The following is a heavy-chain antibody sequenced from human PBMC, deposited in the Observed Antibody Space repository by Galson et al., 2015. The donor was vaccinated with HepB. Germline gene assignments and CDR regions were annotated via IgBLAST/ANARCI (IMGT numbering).Heavy chain of an antibody. CDR3: AKDKYYYDTLAPFDY. D-gene: IGHD3-22*01. CDR2: ISYDGSNK. CDR1: GFTFSSYG. J-gene: IGHJ4*02. Sequence: SLRLSCAASGFTFSSYGMHWVRQAPGKGLEWVAVISYDGSNKYYADSVKGRFTISRDNSKNTLYLQMNSLRAEDTAVYYCAKDKYYYDTLAPFDYWGQGTLVTVSS. V-gene: IGHV3-30*18.